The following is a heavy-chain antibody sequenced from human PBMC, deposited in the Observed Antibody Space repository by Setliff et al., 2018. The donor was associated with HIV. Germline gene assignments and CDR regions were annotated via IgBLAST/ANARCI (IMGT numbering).Heavy chain of an antibody. J-gene: IGHJ4*02. CDR1: GGSFSGYY. CDR3: ARTPGWELRVFDY. D-gene: IGHD1-26*01. V-gene: IGHV4-34*01. CDR2: INHGGSA. Sequence: PSETLSLTCAVYGGSFSGYYWSWIRQPPGKGLEWIGEINHGGSANYNPSLKSRVTISVDTSKNQFSLKLTSVTAADTAVYYCARTPGWELRVFDYWGQGTLVTVSS.